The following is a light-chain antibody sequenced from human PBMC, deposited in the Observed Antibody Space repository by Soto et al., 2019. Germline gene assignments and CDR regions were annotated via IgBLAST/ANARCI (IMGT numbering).Light chain of an antibody. CDR3: VTWDTSLTTVL. CDR2: ANN. J-gene: IGLJ2*01. V-gene: IGLV1-51*01. CDR1: SSTIGKNY. Sequence: QSVLTQPPSVSAAPGQRVTISCSGSSSTIGKNYVSWYQQLPGTAPTLRIYANNQRPSGIPDRFSASKSGTSATLGITGLHTGDEADYYCVTWDTSLTTVLFGGGTKVTVL.